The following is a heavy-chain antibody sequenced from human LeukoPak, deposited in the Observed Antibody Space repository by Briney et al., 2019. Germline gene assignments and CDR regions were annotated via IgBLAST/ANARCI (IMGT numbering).Heavy chain of an antibody. CDR3: AREGPFGGTYYFDY. CDR1: GFTFRSYL. Sequence: GGSLRLSYAASGFTFRSYLMHWVRQAPGKGLVWVSRINSDGSSATYADSVKGRFSISRDNAKNSLYLQMNSLRAEDTAVYYCAREGPFGGTYYFDYWGQGSLVTVSS. CDR2: INSDGSSA. D-gene: IGHD4-23*01. V-gene: IGHV3-74*01. J-gene: IGHJ4*02.